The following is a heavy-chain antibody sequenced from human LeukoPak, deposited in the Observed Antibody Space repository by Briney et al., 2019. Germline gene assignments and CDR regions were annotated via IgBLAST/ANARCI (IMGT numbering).Heavy chain of an antibody. D-gene: IGHD3-22*01. CDR1: GGTFSSYA. CDR3: ARDTPGHAYDSSGYFHY. J-gene: IGHJ4*02. CDR2: IIPIFGIA. V-gene: IGHV1-69*01. Sequence: SVKVSCKASGGTFSSYAISWVRQAPGQGLEWMGGIIPIFGIANYAQKFQGRVTITADESTSTAYMELRSLRSDDTAVYYCARDTPGHAYDSSGYFHYWGQGTLVTVSS.